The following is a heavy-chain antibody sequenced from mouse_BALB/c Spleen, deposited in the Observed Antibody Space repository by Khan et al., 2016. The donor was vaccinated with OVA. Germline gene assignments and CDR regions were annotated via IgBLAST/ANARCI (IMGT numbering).Heavy chain of an antibody. CDR1: GYTFTSYW. Sequence: QVQLQQPGAELVRPGASVKLSCKASGYTFTSYWMNWVRQRPGQGLDWIGKINPSDSETHYNQMFKDKATLTVDKSSGTAYMQLSSLTSEDSAVYYCARREKYGYDPSWFASWGQGTLVPVSA. J-gene: IGHJ3*01. CDR3: ARREKYGYDPSWFAS. V-gene: IGHV1-61*01. D-gene: IGHD2-2*01. CDR2: INPSDSET.